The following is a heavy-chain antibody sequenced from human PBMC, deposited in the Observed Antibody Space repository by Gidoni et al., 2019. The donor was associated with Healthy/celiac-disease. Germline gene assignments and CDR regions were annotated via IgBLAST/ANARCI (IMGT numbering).Heavy chain of an antibody. J-gene: IGHJ4*02. D-gene: IGHD3-16*01. CDR3: ASWGGTRAYFDY. Sequence: EVQLVESGGGLVQPGGSLRLSCADSGFTFSSDWMSWVRQAPGKGLEWVANIKQDGSEKYYVDSVKGRFTISRDNAKNSLYLQMNSLRAEDTAVYCCASWGGTRAYFDYWGQGTLVTVSS. CDR2: IKQDGSEK. CDR1: GFTFSSDW. V-gene: IGHV3-7*01.